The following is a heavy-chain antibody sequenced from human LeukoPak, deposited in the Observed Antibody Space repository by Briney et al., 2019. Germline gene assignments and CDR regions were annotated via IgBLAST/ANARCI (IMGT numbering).Heavy chain of an antibody. V-gene: IGHV3-23*01. CDR2: ITDSGDTT. D-gene: IGHD3-10*01. J-gene: IGHJ4*02. Sequence: GRSLRLSCAASGFTFDDYAMSWVRQAPGKGLEWVSGITDSGDTTYYTDSVKGRFTISRDNSKNTLYLQMNSLRGEDTAVYSCAKDRMVRGVNYFDLWGQGTLVTVSS. CDR1: GFTFDDYA. CDR3: AKDRMVRGVNYFDL.